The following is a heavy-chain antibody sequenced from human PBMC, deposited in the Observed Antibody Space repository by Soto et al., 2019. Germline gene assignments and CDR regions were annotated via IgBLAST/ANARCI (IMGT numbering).Heavy chain of an antibody. CDR1: GFTFSTNG. V-gene: IGHV3-30*18. CDR3: AKEGAAAPFDY. Sequence: GGSLRLSCAASGFTFSTNGMHWVRQAPGKGLEWVAVISYDGTNKYYADSVKGRFTISRDNSKNTLYLQMNSLRAEDTAVYYCAKEGAAAPFDYWGQGTLVTVSS. D-gene: IGHD6-13*01. CDR2: ISYDGTNK. J-gene: IGHJ4*02.